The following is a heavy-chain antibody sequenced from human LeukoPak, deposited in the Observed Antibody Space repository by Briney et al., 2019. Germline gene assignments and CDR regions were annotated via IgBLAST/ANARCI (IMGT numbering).Heavy chain of an antibody. CDR3: AKDRPAFYDSSGYTGYYYGMDV. CDR2: ISSSSSYI. Sequence: GGSLRLSCAASGFTFSSYSMNWVRQAPGKGLEWVSSISSSSSYIYYADSVKGRFTISRDNAKNSLYLQMNSLRAEDTALYYCAKDRPAFYDSSGYTGYYYGMDVWGQGTTVTVSS. V-gene: IGHV3-21*04. J-gene: IGHJ6*02. D-gene: IGHD3-22*01. CDR1: GFTFSSYS.